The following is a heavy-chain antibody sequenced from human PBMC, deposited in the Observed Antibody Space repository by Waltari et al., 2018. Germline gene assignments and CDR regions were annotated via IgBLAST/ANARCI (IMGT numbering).Heavy chain of an antibody. J-gene: IGHJ4*02. CDR1: GGSISSSSYY. Sequence: QLQLQESGPGLVKPSETLSLTCTVSGGSISSSSYYWGWIRQPPGKGLEWIGSIYYSVSTYYNPSLKSRVTISVDTSKNQFSLKLSSVTAADTAVYYCASLSSWSLYYFDYWGQGTLVTVSS. CDR3: ASLSSWSLYYFDY. CDR2: IYYSVST. D-gene: IGHD6-13*01. V-gene: IGHV4-39*01.